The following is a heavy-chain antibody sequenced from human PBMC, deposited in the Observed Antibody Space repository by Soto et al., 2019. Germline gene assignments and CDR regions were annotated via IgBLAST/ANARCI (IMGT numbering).Heavy chain of an antibody. CDR1: GGSISSGGYY. CDR2: IYYSGST. J-gene: IGHJ4*02. CDR3: ARSQTEPVTTVTTLFDY. V-gene: IGHV4-31*03. D-gene: IGHD4-17*01. Sequence: QVQLQESGPGLVKPSQTLSLTCTVSGGSISSGGYYWSWIRQHPVKGLEWIGYIYYSGSTYYNPSLKSRVTISVDTSKNQFSLKLSSVTAADTAVYYCARSQTEPVTTVTTLFDYWGQGTLVTVSS.